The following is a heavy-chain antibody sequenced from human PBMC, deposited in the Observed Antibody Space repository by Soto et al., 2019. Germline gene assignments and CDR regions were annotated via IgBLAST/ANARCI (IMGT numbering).Heavy chain of an antibody. CDR3: AKESIAVAGRTNAFDI. V-gene: IGHV3-9*01. J-gene: IGHJ3*02. CDR2: ISWNSGSI. CDR1: GFTFDDYA. D-gene: IGHD6-19*01. Sequence: GGSLRLSCAASGFTFDDYAMHWVRQAPGKGLEWVSGISWNSGSIGYADSVKGRFTISRDNAKNSLYLQMNSLRAEDTALYYCAKESIAVAGRTNAFDIWGQGTMVTVSS.